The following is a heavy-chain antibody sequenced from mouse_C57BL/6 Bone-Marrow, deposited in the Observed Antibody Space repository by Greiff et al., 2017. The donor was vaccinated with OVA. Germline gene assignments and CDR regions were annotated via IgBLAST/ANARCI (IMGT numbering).Heavy chain of an antibody. Sequence: QVQLQQPGAELVKPGASVKLSCKASGYTFTSYWMHWVKQRPGQGLEWIGMIHPNSGSTNYNEKFKSKATLTVDKSSSTAYLQLSSLTSEDSAVYYCARLDRAWFAYWGQGTLVTVSA. J-gene: IGHJ3*01. CDR1: GYTFTSYW. CDR2: IHPNSGST. CDR3: ARLDRAWFAY. V-gene: IGHV1-64*01.